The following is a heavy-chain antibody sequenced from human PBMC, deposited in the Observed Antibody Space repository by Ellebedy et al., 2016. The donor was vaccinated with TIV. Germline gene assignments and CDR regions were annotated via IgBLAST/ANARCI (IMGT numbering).Heavy chain of an antibody. Sequence: PGGSLRLSCAASGFTFSSYEMNWVRQAPGKGLEWVSYISSSGSTRFYADSVKGRFTISRDNAKNSLYLQMNSLRAEETGVSYCARDVDYWGQGTLATVSS. CDR3: ARDVDY. V-gene: IGHV3-48*03. CDR1: GFTFSSYE. J-gene: IGHJ4*02. CDR2: ISSSGSTR.